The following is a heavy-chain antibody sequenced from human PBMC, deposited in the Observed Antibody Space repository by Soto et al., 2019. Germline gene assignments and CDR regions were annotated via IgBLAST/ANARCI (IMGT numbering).Heavy chain of an antibody. CDR1: GYTFTSYD. CDR3: ARVARSDFWSGYYPNDY. CDR2: MNPNSGNT. Sequence: QVQLVQSGAEVKKPGASVKVSCKASGYTFTSYDINWVRQAAGQGLEWMGWMNPNSGNTGYAQKFQGRVTMTRNTSISTAYMELSSLRSEDTAVYYCARVARSDFWSGYYPNDYWGQGTLVTVSS. D-gene: IGHD3-3*01. J-gene: IGHJ4*02. V-gene: IGHV1-8*01.